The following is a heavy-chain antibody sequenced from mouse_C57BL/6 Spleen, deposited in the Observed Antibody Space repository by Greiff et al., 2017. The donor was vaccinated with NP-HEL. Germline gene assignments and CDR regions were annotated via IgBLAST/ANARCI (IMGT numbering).Heavy chain of an antibody. CDR2: INPSNGGT. Sequence: QVQLQQSGTELVKPGASVKLSCKASGYTFTSYWMHWVKQRPGQGLEWIGNINPSNGGTNYNEKFKSKATLTVDKSSSTAYMQLSSLTSEDSAVYYCARERGNYVDYVDYWGQGTTLTVSS. CDR3: ARERGNYVDYVDY. J-gene: IGHJ2*01. V-gene: IGHV1-53*01. CDR1: GYTFTSYW. D-gene: IGHD2-1*01.